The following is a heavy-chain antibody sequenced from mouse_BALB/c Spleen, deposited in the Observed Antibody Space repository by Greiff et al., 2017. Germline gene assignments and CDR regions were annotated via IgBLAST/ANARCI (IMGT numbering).Heavy chain of an antibody. D-gene: IGHD1-1*01. CDR2: IWAGGST. J-gene: IGHJ4*01. CDR1: GFSLTSYG. Sequence: VQLKESGPGLVAPSQSLSITCTVSGFSLTSYGVHWVRQPPGKGLEWLGVIWAGGSTNYNSALMSRLSISKDNSKSQVFLKMNSLQTDDTAMYYCARGGYGLYYAMDYWGQGTSVTVSS. V-gene: IGHV2-9*02. CDR3: ARGGYGLYYAMDY.